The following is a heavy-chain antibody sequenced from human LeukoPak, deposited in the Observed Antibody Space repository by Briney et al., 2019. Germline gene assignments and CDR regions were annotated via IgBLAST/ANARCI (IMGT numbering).Heavy chain of an antibody. CDR1: GFTFSISA. V-gene: IGHV3-64*01. CDR3: ARVLKADSGYDLFDY. Sequence: GGSLRLSCAASGFTFSISAMHWVRQAPGERLEYVSVISSNGGSTYYANSVKGRITISRDNSKNTLYLQMGSLRAEDMAVYYCARVLKADSGYDLFDYWGQGVLVTVSS. D-gene: IGHD5-12*01. J-gene: IGHJ4*02. CDR2: ISSNGGST.